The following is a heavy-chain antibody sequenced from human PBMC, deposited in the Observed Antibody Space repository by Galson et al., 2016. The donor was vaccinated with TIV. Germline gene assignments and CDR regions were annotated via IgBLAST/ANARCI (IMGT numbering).Heavy chain of an antibody. V-gene: IGHV1-2*02. CDR3: ARDTGDCSCFSCVWFDT. Sequence: SVKVSCKASGYTFSDYYIHWVRQAPGQRLEWMGWINPNNDDTFYGQKFQGRVTMTRDTSISTVYMELGRLKSDDTAVYYWARDTGDCSCFSCVWFDTWGQGTLITVSS. J-gene: IGHJ5*02. CDR2: INPNNDDT. CDR1: GYTFSDYY. D-gene: IGHD2-2*01.